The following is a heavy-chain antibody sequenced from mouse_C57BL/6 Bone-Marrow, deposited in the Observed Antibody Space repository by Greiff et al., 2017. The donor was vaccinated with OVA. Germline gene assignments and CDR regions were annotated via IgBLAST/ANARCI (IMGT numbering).Heavy chain of an antibody. Sequence: EVQLQQSGPVLVKPGASVKMSCKASGYTFTDYYMNWVKQSHGKSLEWIGVINPYNGGTSYNQKFKGKATLTVDKSSSTAYMELNSLTSEDSAVYYCARRDLTRFAYWGQGTLVTVSA. V-gene: IGHV1-19*01. CDR1: GYTFTDYY. J-gene: IGHJ3*01. CDR3: ARRDLTRFAY. D-gene: IGHD3-3*01. CDR2: INPYNGGT.